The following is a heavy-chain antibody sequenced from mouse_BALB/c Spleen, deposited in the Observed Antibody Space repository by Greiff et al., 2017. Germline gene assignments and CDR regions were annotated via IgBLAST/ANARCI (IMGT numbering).Heavy chain of an antibody. CDR1: GYSITSGYY. CDR3: ATAYYRYDDAMDY. Sequence: VQLQQSGPGLVKPSQSLSLTCSVTGYSITSGYYWNWIRQFPGNKLEWMGYISYDGSNNYNPSLKNRISITRDTSKNQFFLKLNSVTTEDTATYYCATAYYRYDDAMDYWGQGTSVTVSS. V-gene: IGHV3-6*02. D-gene: IGHD2-14*01. CDR2: ISYDGSN. J-gene: IGHJ4*01.